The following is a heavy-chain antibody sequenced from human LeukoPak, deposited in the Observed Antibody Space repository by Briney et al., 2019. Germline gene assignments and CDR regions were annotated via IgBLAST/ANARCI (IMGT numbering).Heavy chain of an antibody. CDR2: IRYDGTSK. CDR1: GFAFGTYG. J-gene: IGHJ4*02. V-gene: IGHV3-30*02. Sequence: GGSLRLSCAASGFAFGTYGMHWVRQAPDRGLEWVAFIRYDGTSKYYADSVKGRFTISRDNSKNTLYLEMNSLRAEDTAVYYCAKGYSSGWKVDFWGQGTLATVSS. CDR3: AKGYSSGWKVDF. D-gene: IGHD6-19*01.